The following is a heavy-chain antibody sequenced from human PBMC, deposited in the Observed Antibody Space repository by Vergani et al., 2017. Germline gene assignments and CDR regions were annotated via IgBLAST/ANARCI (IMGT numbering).Heavy chain of an antibody. D-gene: IGHD1-1*01. CDR2: IYPDDSDT. CDR1: EYSFGNYW. V-gene: IGHV5-51*01. Sequence: EVELVQSGPEMRKPGESLKISCKGSEYSFGNYWIGWVRQMPGKGLEWMGIIYPDDSDTRYSPSFQGQVTISADKSISTAFLQWDSLKASDTALYYCARHTTYTDSWGQGTRVTVSS. J-gene: IGHJ4*02. CDR3: ARHTTYTDS.